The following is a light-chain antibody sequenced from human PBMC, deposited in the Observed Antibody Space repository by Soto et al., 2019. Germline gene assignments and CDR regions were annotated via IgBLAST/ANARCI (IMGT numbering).Light chain of an antibody. V-gene: IGKV3-20*01. CDR1: QSVPKNY. Sequence: EIVLTQSPGTLSLSPGEGATLSCRASQSVPKNYLGWYKQKTGQAPRLLIYDVPNSATDVPDSFSGSGPETDFPLTISGLEPEDFAVYYCQQYATAPLTFGGGTKLEIK. CDR3: QQYATAPLT. J-gene: IGKJ4*01. CDR2: DVP.